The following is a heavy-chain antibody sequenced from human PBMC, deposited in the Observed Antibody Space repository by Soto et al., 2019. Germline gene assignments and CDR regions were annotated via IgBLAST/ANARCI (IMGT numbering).Heavy chain of an antibody. J-gene: IGHJ4*02. Sequence: QVQLQESGPGLVKPLQTLSLTCTVSGGSISRISYYWSWIRQHPGKGLEWIGYIYRSGSSYYSPSLKSRVTISLDTSKNQFSLQLNSVTAADTAVYYCASIAAGDPNDYWGQGTLVTVSS. CDR3: ASIAAGDPNDY. D-gene: IGHD6-13*01. V-gene: IGHV4-31*03. CDR2: IYRSGSS. CDR1: GGSISRISYY.